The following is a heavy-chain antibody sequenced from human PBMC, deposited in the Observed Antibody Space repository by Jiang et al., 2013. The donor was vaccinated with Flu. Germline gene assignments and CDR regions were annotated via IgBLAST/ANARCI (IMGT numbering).Heavy chain of an antibody. V-gene: IGHV4-59*08. CDR3: ARLFDWYFDL. CDR1: GGSISSYS. CDR2: ISYSGST. J-gene: IGHJ2*01. D-gene: IGHD3-3*01. Sequence: VQLVESGPGLVKPSETLSLTCTVSGGSISSYSWSWIRRPPGKGLEYIGYISYSGSTIYNPSLNSRVAISLDTSKTQFSLRLRSVTAADTAVYYCARLFDWYFDLWGRGTLVTVSS.